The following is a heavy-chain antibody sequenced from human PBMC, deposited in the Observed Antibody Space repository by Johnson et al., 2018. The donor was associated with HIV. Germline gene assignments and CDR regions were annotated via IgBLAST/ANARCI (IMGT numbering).Heavy chain of an antibody. V-gene: IGHV3-NL1*01. CDR1: GFTFSSYG. J-gene: IGHJ3*02. D-gene: IGHD1-26*01. CDR3: ARDRVGATAFDM. Sequence: QMMLVESGGGVVQPGGSLRLSCAASGFTFSSYGMHWVRQAPGKGLEWVSVIFSVGDVSYAASMKGRFTISRDNAKNSLYLHMNSLRAEDTAVYYCARDRVGATAFDMWGQGTMVTVSS. CDR2: IFSVGDV.